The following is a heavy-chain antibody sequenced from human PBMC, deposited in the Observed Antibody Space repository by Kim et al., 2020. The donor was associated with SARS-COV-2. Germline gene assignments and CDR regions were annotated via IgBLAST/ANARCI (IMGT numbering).Heavy chain of an antibody. CDR3: ARASVWFGESLHAFDI. J-gene: IGHJ3*02. V-gene: IGHV3-9*01. CDR1: GFTFDDYA. D-gene: IGHD3-10*01. CDR2: ISWNSGSI. Sequence: GGSLRLSCAASGFTFDDYAMHWVRQAPGKGLEWVSGISWNSGSIGYADSVKGRFTISRDNAKNSLYLQMNSLRAEDTALYYCARASVWFGESLHAFDIWG.